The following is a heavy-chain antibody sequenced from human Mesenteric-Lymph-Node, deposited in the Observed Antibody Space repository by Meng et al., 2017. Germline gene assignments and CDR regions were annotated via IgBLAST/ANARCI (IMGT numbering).Heavy chain of an antibody. D-gene: IGHD2-8*01. CDR3: ARSNYFDY. V-gene: IGHV3-74*01. J-gene: IGHJ4*02. CDR1: GFTFSDYW. Sequence: GESLKISCAASGFTFSDYWMHWVRQAPGKGLVWVSRISGDGSGTNYADSVKGRFTISRDNAKNTLYLQMDSLRDEDTAVYYCARSNYFDYWGQGTLVTVSS. CDR2: ISGDGSGT.